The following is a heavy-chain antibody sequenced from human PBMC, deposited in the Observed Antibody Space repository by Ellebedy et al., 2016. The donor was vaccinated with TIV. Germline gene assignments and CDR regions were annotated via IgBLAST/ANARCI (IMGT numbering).Heavy chain of an antibody. CDR1: GGSISSVDYY. CDR2: IFSGGLT. CDR3: ARDRGDGYNLYYYYYYMDV. Sequence: SETLSLXCTVSGGSISSVDYYWSWVRQPAGKGLEWIGHIFSGGLTNYNPSLKSRLTMSMDTSKNQFSLKLSSVTAADTAVYYCARDRGDGYNLYYYYYYMDVWGKGTTVTVSS. J-gene: IGHJ6*03. D-gene: IGHD5-24*01. V-gene: IGHV4-61*09.